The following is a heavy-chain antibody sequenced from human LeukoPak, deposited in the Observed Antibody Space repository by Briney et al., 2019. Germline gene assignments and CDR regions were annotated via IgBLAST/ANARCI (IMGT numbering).Heavy chain of an antibody. V-gene: IGHV3-33*01. D-gene: IGHD3-22*01. Sequence: GRSLRLSCAASGFTFSNYGMHWVRQAPGKGLEWVAVIWYDGSKKYHADSVKGRFTISRDNSKHTLNLQMNSLRVEDTAVYYCAAYYYDSSGYDLRFYWGQGTLVTVSS. CDR3: AAYYYDSSGYDLRFY. J-gene: IGHJ4*02. CDR2: IWYDGSKK. CDR1: GFTFSNYG.